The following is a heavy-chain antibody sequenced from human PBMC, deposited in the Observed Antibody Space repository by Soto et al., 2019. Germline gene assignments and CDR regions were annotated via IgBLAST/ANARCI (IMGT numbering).Heavy chain of an antibody. CDR3: ARHRGRGKDGENWFDP. V-gene: IGHV5-51*01. Sequence: EVQLVQSGAEVKKPGESLKISCKGSGYSFTSYWIGWVRQMPGKGLGWMGIIYPGDSDTRYSPSFQGQVTISADKSISTAYLQWSSLKASDTAMYYCARHRGRGKDGENWFDPWGQGTLVTVSS. J-gene: IGHJ5*02. D-gene: IGHD3-10*01. CDR2: IYPGDSDT. CDR1: GYSFTSYW.